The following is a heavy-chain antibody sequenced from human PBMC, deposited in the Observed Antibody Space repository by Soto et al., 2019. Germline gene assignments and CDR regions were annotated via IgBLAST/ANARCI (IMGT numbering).Heavy chain of an antibody. CDR3: ARGLGGCDYCLDY. CDR2: ITVNSGNT. CDR1: GYAFTNYG. J-gene: IGHJ4*02. Sequence: QGQLEQSGAEVKRPGASVKVSCKASGYAFTNYGISWGRQAPGQGLEWMGWITVNSGNTKYAQKIQGRVTMSTDTSTRTSYMELRSLRYDDTAVYFCARGLGGCDYCLDYWGQGTLVTVSS. D-gene: IGHD3-16*01. V-gene: IGHV1-18*01.